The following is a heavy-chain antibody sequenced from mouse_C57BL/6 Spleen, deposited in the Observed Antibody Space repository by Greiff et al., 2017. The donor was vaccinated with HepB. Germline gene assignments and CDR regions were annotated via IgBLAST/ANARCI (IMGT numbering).Heavy chain of an antibody. CDR1: GFSFNTYA. Sequence: DVMLVESGGGLVQPKGSLKLSCAASGFSFNTYAMNWVRQAPGKGLEWVARIRSKSNNYATYYADSVKDRFTISRDDSESMLYLQMNNLKTEDTAMYYCVRFIWYFDVWGTGTTVTVSS. J-gene: IGHJ1*03. D-gene: IGHD1-2*01. V-gene: IGHV10-1*01. CDR2: IRSKSNNYAT. CDR3: VRFIWYFDV.